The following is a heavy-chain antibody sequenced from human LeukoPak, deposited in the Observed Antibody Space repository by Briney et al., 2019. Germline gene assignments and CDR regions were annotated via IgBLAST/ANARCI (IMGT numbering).Heavy chain of an antibody. CDR1: GFTFSDYY. D-gene: IGHD3-10*01. J-gene: IGHJ4*02. CDR2: ISSSGSTI. Sequence: GGSLRLSCAASGFTFSDYYMSWIRQAPGKGLEWVSYISSSGSTIYYADSVKGRFTNSRDNAKNSLYLQMNSLRAEDTAVYYCARDQNYGTIDYWGQGTLVTVSS. V-gene: IGHV3-11*01. CDR3: ARDQNYGTIDY.